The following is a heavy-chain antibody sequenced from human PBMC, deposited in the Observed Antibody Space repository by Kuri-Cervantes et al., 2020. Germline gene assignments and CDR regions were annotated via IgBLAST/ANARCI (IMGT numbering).Heavy chain of an antibody. D-gene: IGHD6-19*01. V-gene: IGHV3-7*02. J-gene: IGHJ3*02. Sequence: GGSLRLSCGASGFTFSNYWMNWVRQAPGKGLEWVANIHQDGSEKVYVDSVKGRFTISRDNAKNSLYLQMNSLRAEDTAVYYCARFLLSGYSSGSDAFDIWGQGTMVTVSS. CDR2: IHQDGSEK. CDR1: GFTFSNYW. CDR3: ARFLLSGYSSGSDAFDI.